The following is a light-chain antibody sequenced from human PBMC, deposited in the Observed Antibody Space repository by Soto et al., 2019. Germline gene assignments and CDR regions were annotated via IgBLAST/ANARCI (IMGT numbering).Light chain of an antibody. V-gene: IGKV1-5*03. J-gene: IGKJ4*01. CDR1: QSISTW. CDR2: KAS. Sequence: DIQMTQSPSTLSASVGDRVTITCRASQSISTWLAWYQQKPGKAPKLLIYKASSLEGGVPSRFGGSGSGTLSNITIRWLHPDDFATYYCQQYNTYPLTFGGGTTVDIK. CDR3: QQYNTYPLT.